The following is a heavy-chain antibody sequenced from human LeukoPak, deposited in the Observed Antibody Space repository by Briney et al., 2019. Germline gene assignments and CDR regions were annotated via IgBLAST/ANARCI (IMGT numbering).Heavy chain of an antibody. CDR2: INHSGST. CDR1: GGSFSAYY. V-gene: IGHV4-34*01. Sequence: PSETLSLTCSVYGGSFSAYYWSWIRQPPGKGLEWIGEINHSGSTNYNPSLKSRVTISVDTSKNQFSLKLSSVTAADTAVYYCASLSRLGELSSPYFDYWGQGTLVTVSS. J-gene: IGHJ4*02. D-gene: IGHD3-16*02. CDR3: ASLSRLGELSSPYFDY.